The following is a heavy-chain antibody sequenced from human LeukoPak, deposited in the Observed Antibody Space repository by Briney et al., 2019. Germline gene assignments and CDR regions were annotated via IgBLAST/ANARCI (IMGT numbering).Heavy chain of an antibody. D-gene: IGHD4-23*01. CDR2: IYYSGNT. Sequence: SETLSLTCTVSGDSIGSYSWNWIRQPPGKGLEWIGYIYYSGNTNYNPSLKSRVTISVDTSKNQFSLKLSSVTAADTAVYYCARGYGGNSGIGFDYWGQGTLVTVSS. CDR3: ARGYGGNSGIGFDY. J-gene: IGHJ4*02. CDR1: GDSIGSYS. V-gene: IGHV4-59*08.